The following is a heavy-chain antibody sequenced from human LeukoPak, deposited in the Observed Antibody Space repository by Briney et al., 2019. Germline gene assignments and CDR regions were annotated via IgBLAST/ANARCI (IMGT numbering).Heavy chain of an antibody. J-gene: IGHJ4*02. CDR3: ARSSNDYFDY. CDR1: GGSISSSSYY. V-gene: IGHV4-39*07. CDR2: IYYSGST. Sequence: SETLSLTCTVSGGSISSSSYYWGWIRQPPGTGREWIGSIYYSGSTYYNPSLKSRVTISVDTSKNQFSLKLSSVTAADTAVYYCARSSNDYFDYWGQGTLVTVSS. D-gene: IGHD4-11*01.